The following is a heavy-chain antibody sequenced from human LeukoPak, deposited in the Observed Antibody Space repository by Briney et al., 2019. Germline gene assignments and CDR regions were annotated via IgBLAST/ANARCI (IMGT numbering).Heavy chain of an antibody. Sequence: PGGSLRLSCAASGFTFSTYAMHWVRQAPGKGLEWVAVISYDGSKKYYADSVKGRFTISRDNSKNTLYLQINSLRPEDTALYYCARDPLGYYGSGTYYNLVYWGQGTLVTVSS. J-gene: IGHJ4*02. V-gene: IGHV3-30-3*01. CDR1: GFTFSTYA. CDR2: ISYDGSKK. CDR3: ARDPLGYYGSGTYYNLVY. D-gene: IGHD3-10*01.